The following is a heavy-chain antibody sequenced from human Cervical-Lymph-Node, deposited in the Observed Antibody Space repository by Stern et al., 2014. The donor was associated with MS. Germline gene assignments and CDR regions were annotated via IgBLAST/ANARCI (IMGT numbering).Heavy chain of an antibody. J-gene: IGHJ4*02. CDR2: ISAYNGNT. CDR3: ARSLRDHYDFWSGYQS. D-gene: IGHD3-3*01. Sequence: QVQLVQSGAEVKKPGASVKVSCKASGYTFTSYGISWVRQATGQGLEWMGWISAYNGNTNYAQKLQGRVTMTTDTSTSTAYMELRSLRSDDTAVYYCARSLRDHYDFWSGYQSWGQGTLVTVSS. V-gene: IGHV1-18*01. CDR1: GYTFTSYG.